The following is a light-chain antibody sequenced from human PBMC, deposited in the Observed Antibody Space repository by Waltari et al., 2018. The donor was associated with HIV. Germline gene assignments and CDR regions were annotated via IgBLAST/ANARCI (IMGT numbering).Light chain of an antibody. CDR2: STN. J-gene: IGLJ2*01. Sequence: QTVVTQEPSFSVSPGGTVTLTCGLSSGSVSTSYYPSWYQQTPGQAPRTLIYSTNTRSSGVPDRFSGSILGNKAALTNTGAQADDESDYYCVLYMGRGISLFGGGTKLTVL. CDR1: SGSVSTSYY. CDR3: VLYMGRGISL. V-gene: IGLV8-61*01.